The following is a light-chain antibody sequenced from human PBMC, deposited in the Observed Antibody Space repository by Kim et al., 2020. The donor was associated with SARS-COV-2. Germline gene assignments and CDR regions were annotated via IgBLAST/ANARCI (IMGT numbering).Light chain of an antibody. CDR2: GTS. CDR3: QQYYYSPLT. CDR1: QNVNTNY. Sequence: SPGERATISCRASQNVNTNYLAWYQQKPGQPPRLLIYGTSSRATGIPDTFSGSGSGTDFTLTISRLEPEDFAVYYCQQYYYSPLTFGGGTKVDIK. J-gene: IGKJ4*01. V-gene: IGKV3-20*01.